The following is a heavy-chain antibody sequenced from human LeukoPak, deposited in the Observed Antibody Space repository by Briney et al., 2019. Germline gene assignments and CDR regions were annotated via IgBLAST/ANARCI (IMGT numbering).Heavy chain of an antibody. CDR1: GGTFSSYA. D-gene: IGHD6-19*01. V-gene: IGHV1-69*04. J-gene: IGHJ3*02. Sequence: SVKVSCKASGGTFSSYAISWVRQAPGQGLEWMGRIIPILGIANYAQKFQGRVTITADKSTSTAYMELSSLRSEDTAVYYCARDLDIAVAGTSIWGQGTMVTVSS. CDR2: IIPILGIA. CDR3: ARDLDIAVAGTSI.